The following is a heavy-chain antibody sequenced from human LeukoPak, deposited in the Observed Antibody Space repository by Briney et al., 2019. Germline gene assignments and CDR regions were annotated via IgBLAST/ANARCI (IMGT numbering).Heavy chain of an antibody. V-gene: IGHV1-18*04. D-gene: IGHD6-25*01. Sequence: ASVKVSCKASGYTFTGYYMHWVRQAPGQGPEWMGWISAYNGHTNYAQKLQGRVTMTTDTSTSTAYMELRSLRSEDTAVYYCARDLGAGYPLDYWGQGTLVTVSS. CDR2: ISAYNGHT. CDR3: ARDLGAGYPLDY. CDR1: GYTFTGYY. J-gene: IGHJ4*02.